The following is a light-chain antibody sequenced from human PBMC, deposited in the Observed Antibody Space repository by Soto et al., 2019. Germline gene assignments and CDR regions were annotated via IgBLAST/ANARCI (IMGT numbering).Light chain of an antibody. CDR3: QQSYTTPFT. CDR1: QSIGIY. Sequence: DIPMTQSPSSLSASVGDRVTITSRASQSIGIYLNWYQQEPGKAPKLLIYAASTLQSGVPLRFSGSGSGTDFTLSIGSLQPEDFATYFCQQSYTTPFTFGPGTKVDIK. CDR2: AAS. V-gene: IGKV1-39*01. J-gene: IGKJ3*01.